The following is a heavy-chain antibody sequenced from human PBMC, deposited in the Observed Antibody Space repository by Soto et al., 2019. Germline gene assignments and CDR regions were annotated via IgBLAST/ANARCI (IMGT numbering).Heavy chain of an antibody. Sequence: EVQLVESGGGLVKPGGSLRLSCAASGLTFSNAWMSWIRQAPGKGLEWVSGISGSGISTYYTDSVKGRFTISRDNSKNTVFLQMNSLRDEDTAVYYCVKPPVITASYYYYDMDVWGQGTTVTVSS. J-gene: IGHJ6*02. CDR1: GLTFSNAW. CDR3: VKPPVITASYYYYDMDV. V-gene: IGHV3-23*04. CDR2: ISGSGIST. D-gene: IGHD4-4*01.